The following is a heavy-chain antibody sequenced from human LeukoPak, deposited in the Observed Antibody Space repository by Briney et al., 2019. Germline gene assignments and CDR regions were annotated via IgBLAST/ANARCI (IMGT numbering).Heavy chain of an antibody. CDR3: TRTSWGYYDSSGYSYYFDY. V-gene: IGHV3-49*03. Sequence: GGSLRLSCIASGFTFGDYAMSWFRQAPGKGLEWVGFIRSKAYGGTTEYAASVKGRFTISRDDSKSIAYLQMNSLKTEDTAVYYCTRTSWGYYDSSGYSYYFDYWGQGPLVTVSS. D-gene: IGHD3-22*01. J-gene: IGHJ4*02. CDR1: GFTFGDYA. CDR2: IRSKAYGGTT.